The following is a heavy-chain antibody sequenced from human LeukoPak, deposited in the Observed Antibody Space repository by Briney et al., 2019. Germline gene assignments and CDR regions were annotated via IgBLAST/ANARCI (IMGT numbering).Heavy chain of an antibody. D-gene: IGHD3-10*01. CDR1: GFTSGSYW. CDR2: ISYDGSNK. CDR3: AKDLWFGEGPNWFDP. J-gene: IGHJ5*02. Sequence: GGSLRLSCAATGFTSGSYWMTWVRQAPGKGLEWVAVISYDGSNKYYADSVKGRFTISRDNSKNTLYLQMNSLRAEDTAVYYCAKDLWFGEGPNWFDPWGQGTLVTVSS. V-gene: IGHV3-30*18.